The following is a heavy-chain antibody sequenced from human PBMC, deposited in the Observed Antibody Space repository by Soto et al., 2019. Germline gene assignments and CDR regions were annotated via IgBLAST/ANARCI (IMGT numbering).Heavy chain of an antibody. D-gene: IGHD4-17*01. CDR3: ARGSPYGDYVYQDPYYFDY. CDR1: GGSISSGGYY. Sequence: PSETLSLTCTVSGGSISSGGYYWSWIRQHPGKSLEWIGYIYYSGSTYYNPSLKSRVTISVDTSKNQFSLKLSSVTAADTAVYYCARGSPYGDYVYQDPYYFDYWGQGALVTVSS. CDR2: IYYSGST. V-gene: IGHV4-31*03. J-gene: IGHJ4*02.